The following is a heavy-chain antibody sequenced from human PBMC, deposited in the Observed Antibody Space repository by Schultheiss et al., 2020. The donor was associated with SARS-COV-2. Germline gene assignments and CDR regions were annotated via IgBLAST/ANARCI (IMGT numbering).Heavy chain of an antibody. Sequence: GSLRLSCAVSVGSIGSNNWWSWVRQPPGKALEWIGDIYHSGSINYNPSLESRVTISVDKSKNQFSLRLSSVTAADTAVYYCARHITLTSSAGSHGAFESWGQGTLVTVSS. CDR2: IYHSGSI. CDR1: VGSIGSNNW. CDR3: ARHITLTSSAGSHGAFES. D-gene: IGHD6-13*01. V-gene: IGHV4-4*02. J-gene: IGHJ4*02.